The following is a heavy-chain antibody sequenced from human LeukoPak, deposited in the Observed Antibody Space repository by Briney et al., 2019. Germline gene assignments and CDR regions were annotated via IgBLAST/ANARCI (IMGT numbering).Heavy chain of an antibody. V-gene: IGHV4-34*01. CDR1: GGCFRGYY. CDR2: INHSGST. CDR3: ARVHRGYSSGQRVLAYYYYYGMDV. D-gene: IGHD6-19*01. J-gene: IGHJ6*02. Sequence: WETLSLTCAVYGGCFRGYYWSCIRQPPGKGLEWIGEINHSGSTIYNPALKSRVTISVDTSKNQFSLKLSSVTAADTAVYYCARVHRGYSSGQRVLAYYYYYGMDVWGQGTTVTVSS.